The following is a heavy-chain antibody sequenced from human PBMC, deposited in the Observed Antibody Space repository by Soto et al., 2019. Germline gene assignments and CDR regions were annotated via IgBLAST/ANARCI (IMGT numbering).Heavy chain of an antibody. Sequence: SETLSLTCTVSGGPISSGGHYWSWIRQHPGKGLEWIGYIYYRGSTYYNPSLKSRVSISVDTSKSQFSLSLTSVTAADTAVYYCAREVQYSSSFHRIDYWGQGTLVTVSS. CDR1: GGPISSGGHY. V-gene: IGHV4-31*03. CDR2: IYYRGST. CDR3: AREVQYSSSFHRIDY. D-gene: IGHD6-6*01. J-gene: IGHJ4*02.